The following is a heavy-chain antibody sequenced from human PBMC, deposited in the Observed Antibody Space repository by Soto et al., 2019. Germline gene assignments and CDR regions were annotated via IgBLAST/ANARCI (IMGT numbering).Heavy chain of an antibody. V-gene: IGHV3-48*01. J-gene: IGHJ5*02. D-gene: IGHD2-15*01. CDR2: IGAATGDI. Sequence: PGGSLRLSGAASGFTFSSYTMTWVRQAPGKGLEWVSYIGAATGDIKYADSVKGRLTISRDNAKNSLYLQMNSLRSEDTAVYYCARSGYCSGGSCYGGFDPWGQGTLVTVS. CDR3: ARSGYCSGGSCYGGFDP. CDR1: GFTFSSYT.